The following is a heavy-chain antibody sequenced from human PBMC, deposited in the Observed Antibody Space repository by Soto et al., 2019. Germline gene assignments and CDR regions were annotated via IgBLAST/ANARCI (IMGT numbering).Heavy chain of an antibody. D-gene: IGHD3-3*01. CDR2: IIPIFGTA. CDR1: GGTFSSYA. V-gene: IGHV1-69*13. J-gene: IGHJ4*02. CDR3: ARDNSDVTIFGVFDY. Sequence: ASVKVSCKASGGTFSSYAISWVRQAPGQGLEWMGGIIPIFGTANYAQKFQGRVTITADESTSTAYMELSSLRSEDTAVYYCARDNSDVTIFGVFDYWGQGTLVTVSS.